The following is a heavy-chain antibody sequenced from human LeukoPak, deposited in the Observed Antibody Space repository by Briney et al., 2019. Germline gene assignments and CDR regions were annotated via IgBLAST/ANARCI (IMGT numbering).Heavy chain of an antibody. J-gene: IGHJ6*03. CDR1: GFTFSSYE. CDR2: ISSSGSTI. D-gene: IGHD4/OR15-4a*01. CDR3: ARVLHGDYPYYYYHYMDV. V-gene: IGHV3-48*03. Sequence: GGSLRLSCAASGFTFSSYEMNWVRQAPGKGLEWVSYISSSGSTIYYADSVKGRFTISRDNAKNSLYLQMNSLRAEDTAVYYCARVLHGDYPYYYYHYMDVWGKGTTVTVSS.